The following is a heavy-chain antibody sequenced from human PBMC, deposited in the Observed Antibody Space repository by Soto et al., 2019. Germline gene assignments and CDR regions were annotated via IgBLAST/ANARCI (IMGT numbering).Heavy chain of an antibody. CDR1: GFVFRSYT. CDR2: ISGNGSTT. Sequence: GGSLRLSCSASGFVFRSYTLYWVRQAPGKGLEFVSAISGNGSTTYYADSVKGRFTISRVNSRDTLYPQMSSLRSEDTAVYYRVKGGYIYAYSAFDIWGHGTMVTVSS. CDR3: VKGGYIYAYSAFDI. V-gene: IGHV3-64D*06. J-gene: IGHJ3*02. D-gene: IGHD5-18*01.